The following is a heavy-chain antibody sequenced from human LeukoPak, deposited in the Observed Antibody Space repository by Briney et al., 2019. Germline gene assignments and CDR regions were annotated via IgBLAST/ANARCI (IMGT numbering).Heavy chain of an antibody. D-gene: IGHD2-2*01. Sequence: ASVKVSCTASGGTFSSYAISWVRQAPGQGLEWMGRIIPIFGIANYAQKFQGRVTITADKSTSTAYMERSSLRSEDTAVYYCARETPRYCSSTSCAQGGGYYYYGMDVWGQGTTVTVSS. CDR1: GGTFSSYA. J-gene: IGHJ6*02. V-gene: IGHV1-69*04. CDR3: ARETPRYCSSTSCAQGGGYYYYGMDV. CDR2: IIPIFGIA.